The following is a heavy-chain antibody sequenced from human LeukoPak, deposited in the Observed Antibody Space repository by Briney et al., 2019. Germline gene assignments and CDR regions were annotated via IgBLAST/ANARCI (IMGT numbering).Heavy chain of an antibody. Sequence: GGSLRLSCAAPGFTFSSYEMNWVRQAPGKGLEWVSYISCSGSTIYYADSVKGRFTISRDNAKNSLYLQMNSLRAEDTAVYYCAELGITMIGGVWGKGTTVTISS. CDR3: AELGITMIGGV. J-gene: IGHJ6*04. V-gene: IGHV3-48*03. CDR2: ISCSGSTI. CDR1: GFTFSSYE. D-gene: IGHD3-10*02.